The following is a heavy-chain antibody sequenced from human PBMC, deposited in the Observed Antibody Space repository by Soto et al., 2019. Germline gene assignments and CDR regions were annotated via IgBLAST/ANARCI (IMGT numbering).Heavy chain of an antibody. J-gene: IGHJ6*02. V-gene: IGHV3-30-3*01. CDR3: AREDYDSSGYYSIYYGMDV. CDR2: ISYGGSKT. CDR1: GFTFSRFA. D-gene: IGHD3-22*01. Sequence: GGSLILSCAASGFTFSRFAMHWVRQAPGKGLEWVAFISYGGSKTYYADSVKGRFTISRDNSKNTLSLQMNSLRGEDTAVYYCAREDYDSSGYYSIYYGMDVWGQGTTVTVSS.